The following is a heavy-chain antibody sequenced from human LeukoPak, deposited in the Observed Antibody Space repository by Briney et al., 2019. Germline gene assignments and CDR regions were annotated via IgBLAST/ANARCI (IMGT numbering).Heavy chain of an antibody. V-gene: IGHV3-23*01. CDR3: ARDLGSYSSGWYMGFDY. CDR2: ISGRGDRI. D-gene: IGHD6-19*01. CDR1: GFTFSSYG. J-gene: IGHJ4*02. Sequence: GGSLRLSCAASGFTFSSYGMDWVRRAPGKGLEWVSGISGRGDRIFYADSVKGRFTISRDNSKNTLYLQMNSLRAEDTAIYYCARDLGSYSSGWYMGFDYWGQGTLVTVSS.